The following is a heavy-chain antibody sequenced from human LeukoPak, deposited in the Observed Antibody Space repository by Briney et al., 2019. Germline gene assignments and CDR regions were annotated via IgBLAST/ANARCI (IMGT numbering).Heavy chain of an antibody. CDR1: GVTFSSHW. CDR3: ARDTQSHFDY. CDR2: VDSAGTNT. V-gene: IGHV3-74*01. J-gene: IGHJ4*02. Sequence: GGSLRLSCAASGVTFSSHWMHWVRQVPGKGLVWVSCVDSAGTNTYYADSVKGRFTISRDNAKNTLYLHMNSLRAEDTAVYYCARDTQSHFDYWGQGTLVPVSS.